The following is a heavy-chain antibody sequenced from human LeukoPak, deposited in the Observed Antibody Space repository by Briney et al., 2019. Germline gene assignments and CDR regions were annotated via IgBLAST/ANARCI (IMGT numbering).Heavy chain of an antibody. J-gene: IGHJ4*02. V-gene: IGHV3-33*01. D-gene: IGHD1-1*01. CDR1: GFSFSNYG. CDR3: ARDLKKGTYFDY. CDR2: IWYDGSNK. Sequence: GGSLRLSCAASGFSFSNYGMHWVRQAPGKGLEWVAVIWYDGSNKYYADSVEGRFTISRDNSKNTLYLQMNSLRAEDTAVYYCARDLKKGTYFDYWGQGTLVTVSS.